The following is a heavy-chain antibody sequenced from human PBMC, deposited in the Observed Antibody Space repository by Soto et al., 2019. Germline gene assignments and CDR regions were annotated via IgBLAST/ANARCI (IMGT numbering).Heavy chain of an antibody. CDR2: IYYSGST. CDR1: GGSISSGGFY. J-gene: IGHJ4*02. D-gene: IGHD1-26*01. CDR3: ARRYGGNLDC. Sequence: SETLSLTCTVSGGSISSGGFYWSWIRQHPGKGLEWIGYIYYSGSTYYNPSLKSRVTISVDTSKNQFSLKLSSVTAADTAVYFCARRYGGNLDCWGQGTLVTVS. V-gene: IGHV4-31*03.